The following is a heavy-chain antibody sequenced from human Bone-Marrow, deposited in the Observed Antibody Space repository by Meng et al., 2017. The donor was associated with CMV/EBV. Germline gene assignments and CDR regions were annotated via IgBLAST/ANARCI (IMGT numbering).Heavy chain of an antibody. J-gene: IGHJ6*02. V-gene: IGHV4-59*12. Sequence: SETLSLTCTVPGGSISSYYWSWIRQPPGKGLEWIGSIYYSGSTYYNPSLKSRVTISVDTSKNQFSLKLSSVTAADTAVYYCAREGPAAISWGGDYYYGMEVWGQGTTVNVPS. CDR2: IYYSGST. CDR1: GGSISSYY. CDR3: AREGPAAISWGGDYYYGMEV. D-gene: IGHD2-2*02.